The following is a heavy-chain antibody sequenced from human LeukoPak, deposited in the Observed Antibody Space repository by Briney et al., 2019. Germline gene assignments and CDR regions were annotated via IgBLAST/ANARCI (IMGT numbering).Heavy chain of an antibody. Sequence: ASVNVSCKASGYTFTSYDINWVRQATGQGLEWMGWMNPNSCNTGYAQKFQGRVTMTRNTSISTAYMELSSLRSEDTAVYYCARVAARGFDYWGQGTLVTVSS. CDR3: ARVAARGFDY. V-gene: IGHV1-8*01. D-gene: IGHD3-10*01. CDR1: GYTFTSYD. CDR2: MNPNSCNT. J-gene: IGHJ4*02.